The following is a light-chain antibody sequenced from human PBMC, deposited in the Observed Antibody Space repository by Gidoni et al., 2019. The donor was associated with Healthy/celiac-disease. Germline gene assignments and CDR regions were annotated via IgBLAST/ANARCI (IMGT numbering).Light chain of an antibody. CDR2: KAS. J-gene: IGKJ1*01. V-gene: IGKV1-5*03. CDR1: QSISSW. Sequence: DMQVTQGHSSLSASVGDRVTITCRASQSISSWLAWYQQKPGKAPKLLIYKASSLESGVPSRFSGSGPGTEFTLNISRVQSDAFAIYTCKQSNSYPLTFGQGTKVEIK. CDR3: KQSNSYPLT.